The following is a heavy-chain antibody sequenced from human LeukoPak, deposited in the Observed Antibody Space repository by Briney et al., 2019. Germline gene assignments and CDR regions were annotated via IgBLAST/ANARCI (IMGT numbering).Heavy chain of an antibody. V-gene: IGHV3-30*02. CDR1: GFTFSSYG. J-gene: IGHJ4*02. CDR3: AKDMEDTAMDLVADFDS. D-gene: IGHD5-18*01. CDR2: IRYDGSNK. Sequence: GGSLRLSCAASGFTFSSYGMHWVRQAPGKGLEWVAFIRYDGSNKYYADSVKGRFTISRDNSKNTLYLQMNSLRAEDTAVYYCAKDMEDTAMDLVADFDSWGQGTLVTVSS.